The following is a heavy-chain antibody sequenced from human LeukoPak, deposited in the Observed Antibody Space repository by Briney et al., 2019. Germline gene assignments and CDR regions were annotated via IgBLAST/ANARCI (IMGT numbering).Heavy chain of an antibody. D-gene: IGHD3-10*01. CDR2: IDERGGA. CDR1: GGSIGFSS. V-gene: IGHV4-34*06. CDR3: GIFYDGSMD. Sequence: SETLSLTCAVYGGSIGFSSWKWFRQSPGKGLQWIGEIDERGGAKYNPSLKTQVTLSMDTSKGQVSLRLDSVTAADTAVYYRGIFYDGSMDWGRGTLVTVSS. J-gene: IGHJ4*02.